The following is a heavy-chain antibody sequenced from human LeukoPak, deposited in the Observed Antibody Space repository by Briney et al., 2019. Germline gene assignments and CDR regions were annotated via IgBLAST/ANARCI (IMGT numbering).Heavy chain of an antibody. CDR2: IHSGGST. Sequence: GGSLRLSCAASGFTVSSNYMSWVRQAPGKGLEWVSVIHSGGSTYYADSVKGRFTISRDNSKNTLYLQMNGLRAEDTAVYYCARDLGYYGSGGYWGQGTLVTVSS. CDR1: GFTVSSNY. D-gene: IGHD3-10*01. V-gene: IGHV3-66*01. CDR3: ARDLGYYGSGGY. J-gene: IGHJ4*02.